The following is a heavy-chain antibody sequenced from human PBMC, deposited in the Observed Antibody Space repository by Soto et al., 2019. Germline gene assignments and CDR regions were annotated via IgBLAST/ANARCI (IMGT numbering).Heavy chain of an antibody. J-gene: IGHJ6*03. CDR1: GYTFTSYY. CDR2: INPSGGST. CDR3: ASESIDIVVVPAARRYYMDV. V-gene: IGHV1-46*03. Sequence: ASVKVSCKASGYTFTSYYMHWVRQAPGQGLEWMGIINPSGGSTSYAQKFQGRVTMTRDTSTSTVYMELSSLRSEDTAVYYCASESIDIVVVPAARRYYMDVWGKGTTVTVS. D-gene: IGHD2-2*01.